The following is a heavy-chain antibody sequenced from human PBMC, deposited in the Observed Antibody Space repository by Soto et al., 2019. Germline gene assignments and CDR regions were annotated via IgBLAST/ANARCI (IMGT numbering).Heavy chain of an antibody. CDR1: GASISSDNYY. D-gene: IGHD3-3*01. CDR3: ARLFWSGYAFDY. CDR2: IYYSGSI. Sequence: QVQLQESGPGLVKPSQTLSLTCTVSGASISSDNYYWGWVRQPPGKGLEWVGYIYYSGSIYYSPSLKSHSAISMDTSKNQLSLRVTSVTAADTAVYYCARLFWSGYAFDYWGQGTLVTVSS. J-gene: IGHJ4*02. V-gene: IGHV4-31*01.